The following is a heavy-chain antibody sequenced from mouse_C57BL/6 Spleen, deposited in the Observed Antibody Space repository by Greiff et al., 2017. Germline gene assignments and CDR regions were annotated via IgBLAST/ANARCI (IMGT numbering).Heavy chain of an antibody. CDR2: IDPSDSET. J-gene: IGHJ1*03. D-gene: IGHD1-1*01. CDR3: ARRDGHYGGYFDV. Sequence: QVQLQQPGAELVRPGSSVKLSCKASGYTFTSYWMHWVKQRPIQGLEWIGNIDPSDSETHYNQKFKDKATLTVDKSSSTAYMQLSSLTSEDSAVYYCARRDGHYGGYFDVWGTGTTVTVSS. V-gene: IGHV1-52*01. CDR1: GYTFTSYW.